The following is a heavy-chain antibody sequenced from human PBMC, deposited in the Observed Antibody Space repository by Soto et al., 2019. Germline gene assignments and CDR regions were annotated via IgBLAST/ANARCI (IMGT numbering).Heavy chain of an antibody. CDR2: ISAYNGNT. CDR1: GGTFSSYT. CDR3: ARDWRGAEGFDP. V-gene: IGHV1-18*01. J-gene: IGHJ5*02. Sequence: GASVKVSCKASGGTFSSYTISWVRQAPGQGLEWMGWISAYNGNTNYAQKLQGRVTMTTDTPTSTAYMELRSLRSDDTAVYYCARDWRGAEGFDPWGQGTLVTVSS. D-gene: IGHD3-3*01.